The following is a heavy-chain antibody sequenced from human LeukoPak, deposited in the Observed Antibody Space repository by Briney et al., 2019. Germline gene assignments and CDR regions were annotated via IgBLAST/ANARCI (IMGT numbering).Heavy chain of an antibody. J-gene: IGHJ4*02. D-gene: IGHD4-23*01. Sequence: ASVKVSCKASGYTFTSYDVNWVRQATGQGLEWMGWMNPNSGSTGYAQKLQGRVTMTMDTSISTAYMELTSLRSEDTAVYYCAREGGGNWDFDYWGQGTLVTVSS. CDR3: AREGGGNWDFDY. CDR1: GYTFTSYD. CDR2: MNPNSGST. V-gene: IGHV1-8*01.